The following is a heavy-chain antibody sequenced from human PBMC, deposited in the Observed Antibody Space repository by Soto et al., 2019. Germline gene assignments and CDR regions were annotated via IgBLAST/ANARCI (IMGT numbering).Heavy chain of an antibody. Sequence: QVQLVQSGAEVKKPGASVKVSCKASGYTFTGYYMHWVRQAPGQGLEWMGWINPNSGGTNYAQKFQGWVTMTRDTSISTAYMELSRLRSDDTAVYYCARVMRLEYISSYGAFDLWGQGTMVTVSS. CDR3: ARVMRLEYISSYGAFDL. CDR1: GYTFTGYY. CDR2: INPNSGGT. J-gene: IGHJ3*01. V-gene: IGHV1-2*04. D-gene: IGHD6-6*01.